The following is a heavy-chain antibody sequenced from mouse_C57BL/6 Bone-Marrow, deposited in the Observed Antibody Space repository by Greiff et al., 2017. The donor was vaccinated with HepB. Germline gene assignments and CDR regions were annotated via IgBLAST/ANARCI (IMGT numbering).Heavy chain of an antibody. V-gene: IGHV1-81*01. CDR1: GYTFTSYG. J-gene: IGHJ4*01. CDR2: IYPRSGNT. Sequence: QVQLQQSGAELARPGASVKLSCKASGYTFTSYGISWVKQRTGQGLEWIGEIYPRSGNTYYNEKFKGKATLTADKSSSTAYMELRSLPSEDSAVYFCARSLPFSSYAMDYWGQGTSVTVSS. D-gene: IGHD6-1*01. CDR3: ARSLPFSSYAMDY.